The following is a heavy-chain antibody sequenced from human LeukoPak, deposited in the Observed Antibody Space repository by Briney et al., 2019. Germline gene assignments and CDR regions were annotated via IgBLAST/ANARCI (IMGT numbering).Heavy chain of an antibody. J-gene: IGHJ6*02. CDR2: INHSGST. CDR1: GGSFSGYY. V-gene: IGHV4-34*01. Sequence: SETLSLTCAVYGGSFSGYYWSWIRQPPGKGLEWIGEINHSGSTNYNPSLKSRVTISVDTSKNQFSLKLSSVTAADTAVYYCARAPPYYCYYGMDVWGQGTTVTVSS. CDR3: ARAPPYYCYYGMDV.